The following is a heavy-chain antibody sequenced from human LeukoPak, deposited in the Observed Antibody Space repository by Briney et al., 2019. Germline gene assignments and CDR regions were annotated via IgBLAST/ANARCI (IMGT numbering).Heavy chain of an antibody. CDR1: GFTFSNYA. CDR2: ISRSSDTT. Sequence: TGGSLRLSCEASGFTFSNYAMSWVRQAPGEGLEWVSSISRSSDTTYHADSVKGRLTISRDNSKNTLYLQMSSLGAEDTAVYYSARLVPPTTYYYSGMDVWGQGTTVTVSS. CDR3: ARLVPPTTYYYSGMDV. J-gene: IGHJ6*02. D-gene: IGHD1-26*01. V-gene: IGHV3-23*01.